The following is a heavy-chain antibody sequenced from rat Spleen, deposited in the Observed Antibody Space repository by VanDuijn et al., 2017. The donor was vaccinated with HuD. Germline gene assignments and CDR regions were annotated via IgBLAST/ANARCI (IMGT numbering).Heavy chain of an antibody. Sequence: EVHLVESGGDLVQPGRSMKLSCAASGFTFSNYDMAWVRQAPTMGLEWVASISYDGSTTYYRDSVKGRFTISRDNAKSTLYLQMDSLRSEDTATYYCTTGYYGYWFTHWGQGTLVTVSS. D-gene: IGHD1-7*01. J-gene: IGHJ3*01. CDR3: TTGYYGYWFTH. CDR1: GFTFSNYD. CDR2: ISYDGSTT. V-gene: IGHV5-20*01.